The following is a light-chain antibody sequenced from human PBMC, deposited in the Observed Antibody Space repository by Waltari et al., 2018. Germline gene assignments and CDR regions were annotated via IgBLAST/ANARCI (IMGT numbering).Light chain of an antibody. CDR1: ESVLYSSNHKNH. CDR2: WAS. J-gene: IGKJ4*01. Sequence: IVMTQSPESLAVSRGERATIRCKTRESVLYSSNHKNHLAWYQQKPGQPPRLLLYWASTRESGVPDRFIGSGSETDFTLTVTSLQAEDVAVYYCQQYYNTPLTFGGGTKVEVK. CDR3: QQYYNTPLT. V-gene: IGKV4-1*01.